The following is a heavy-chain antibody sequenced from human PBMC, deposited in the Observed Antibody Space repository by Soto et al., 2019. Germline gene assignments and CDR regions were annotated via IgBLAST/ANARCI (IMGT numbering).Heavy chain of an antibody. CDR3: AKAAGWLFGVSYGMDV. J-gene: IGHJ6*02. CDR2: ISYDGSNK. V-gene: IGHV3-30*18. D-gene: IGHD3-3*01. CDR1: GFTFSSYG. Sequence: QVQLVESGGGVVQPGRSLRLSCAASGFTFSSYGMHWVRQAPGKGLEWVAVISYDGSNKYYADSVKGRFTISKDNSKNTLYLQMNSLRAEDTAVYYCAKAAGWLFGVSYGMDVWGQGTTVTVSS.